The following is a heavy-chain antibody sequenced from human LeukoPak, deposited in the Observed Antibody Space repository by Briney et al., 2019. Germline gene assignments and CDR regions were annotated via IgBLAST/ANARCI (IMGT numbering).Heavy chain of an antibody. Sequence: GGSLRLSCAASGFTFRSYGMHWVRQAPGKGLEYVSAISSNGGRTYYANSVKGRFTISRDNAKNSLFLQMNSLRAEDTAVYYCARDWDSGYDTYYFDYWGQGTLVTVSS. CDR1: GFTFRSYG. J-gene: IGHJ4*02. V-gene: IGHV3-64*01. CDR3: ARDWDSGYDTYYFDY. CDR2: ISSNGGRT. D-gene: IGHD5-12*01.